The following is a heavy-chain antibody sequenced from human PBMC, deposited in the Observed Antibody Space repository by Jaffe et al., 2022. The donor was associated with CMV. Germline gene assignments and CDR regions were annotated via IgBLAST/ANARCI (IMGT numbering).Heavy chain of an antibody. CDR1: GFTFDDYG. J-gene: IGHJ4*02. D-gene: IGHD2-2*01. CDR2: INWNGGST. Sequence: EVQLVESGGGVVRPGGSLRLSCAASGFTFDDYGMSWVRQAPGKGLEWVSGINWNGGSTGYADSVKGRFTISRDNAKNSLYLQMNSLRAEDTALYHCARDGVVGFSREVPAAYFDYWGQGTLVTVSS. CDR3: ARDGVVGFSREVPAAYFDY. V-gene: IGHV3-20*01.